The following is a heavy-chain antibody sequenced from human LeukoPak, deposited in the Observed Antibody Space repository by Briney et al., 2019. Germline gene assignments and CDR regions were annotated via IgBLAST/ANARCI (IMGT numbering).Heavy chain of an antibody. J-gene: IGHJ3*02. CDR2: IYTSGST. Sequence: SETLSLTCTVSGGSISSGSYYWNWIRQPAGKGLEWIGRIYTSGSTNYNPSLKSRVTISVDTSKNQFSLKLSSVTAADTAVYYCARFEAGRYCSGGSCYNAFDIWGQGTMVTVSS. CDR1: GGSISSGSYY. V-gene: IGHV4-61*02. CDR3: ARFEAGRYCSGGSCYNAFDI. D-gene: IGHD2-15*01.